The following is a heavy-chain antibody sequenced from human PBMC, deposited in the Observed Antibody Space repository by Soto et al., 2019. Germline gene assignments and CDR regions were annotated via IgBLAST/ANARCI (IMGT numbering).Heavy chain of an antibody. J-gene: IGHJ4*02. CDR2: IYHSGST. CDR1: GYYIRSGYY. D-gene: IGHD1-26*01. CDR3: VRSGGTYPDH. V-gene: IGHV4-38-2*01. Sequence: SETLSLTCAVSGYYIRSGYYWSWIRQPPGKWLEWIGNIYHSGSTYYNPSLKSRVTMSIDTSKNQFSLSLRSATAPDTAIYYCVRSGGTYPDHWGQGALVTVSS.